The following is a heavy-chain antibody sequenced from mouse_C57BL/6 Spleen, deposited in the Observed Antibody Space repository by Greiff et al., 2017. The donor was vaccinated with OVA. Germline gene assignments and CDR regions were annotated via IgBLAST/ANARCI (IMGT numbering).Heavy chain of an antibody. CDR1: GYTFTSYW. D-gene: IGHD1-1*01. Sequence: QVQLQQPGAELVKPGASVKLSCKASGYTFTSYWMHWVKQRPGQGLEWIGMIHPNSGSTNYNEKFKSKATLTVDKSSSTAYMQLSSLTSEDSAVYYCARGGGSSLYYVDYWGQGTTLTVSS. CDR3: ARGGGSSLYYVDY. J-gene: IGHJ2*01. CDR2: IHPNSGST. V-gene: IGHV1-64*01.